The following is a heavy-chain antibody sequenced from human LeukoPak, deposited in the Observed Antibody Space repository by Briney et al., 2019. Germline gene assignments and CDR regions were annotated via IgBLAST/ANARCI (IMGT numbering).Heavy chain of an antibody. D-gene: IGHD3-9*01. CDR3: ARDEILTGYYGTKYYLDY. Sequence: PGGSLRPSCASSGFTVSSNYMSWVRQAPGKGLEWVSVFYSGGSTYYADSVKGRFTISRDNSKNTLYLQMNSLRAEDTAVYYCARDEILTGYYGTKYYLDYWGQGTLVTVSS. CDR2: FYSGGST. J-gene: IGHJ4*02. V-gene: IGHV3-53*01. CDR1: GFTVSSNY.